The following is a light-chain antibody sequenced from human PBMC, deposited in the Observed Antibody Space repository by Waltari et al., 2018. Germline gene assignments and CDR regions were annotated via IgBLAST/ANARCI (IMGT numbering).Light chain of an antibody. CDR2: WAS. CDR1: QSVLYSSNNKNY. Sequence: DIVMTQYPDSLAVSLGERATINCTYSQSVLYSSNNKNYLAWYQQKPGQPPKLLIYWASTRESGVPDRFSGSGSGTDFTLTISSLQAEDVAVYYCQQYYSTPYTFGQGTKLEIK. J-gene: IGKJ2*01. V-gene: IGKV4-1*01. CDR3: QQYYSTPYT.